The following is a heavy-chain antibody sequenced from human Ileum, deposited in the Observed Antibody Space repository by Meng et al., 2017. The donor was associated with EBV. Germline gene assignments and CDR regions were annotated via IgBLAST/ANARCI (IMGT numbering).Heavy chain of an antibody. V-gene: IGHV4-39*01. CDR1: GGSISSVIYD. CDR3: ARSIVVVPAAIYY. D-gene: IGHD2-2*01. Sequence: GSGPGLGTPWETLSPTCTVPGGSISSVIYDWGGIRQPPGQGLAWIVSIYYSGSTYYNPSLQSRVTISVDTSKNQFSLKLSSVTAADTAVYYCARSIVVVPAAIYYWGQGTLVTVSS. J-gene: IGHJ4*02. CDR2: IYYSGST.